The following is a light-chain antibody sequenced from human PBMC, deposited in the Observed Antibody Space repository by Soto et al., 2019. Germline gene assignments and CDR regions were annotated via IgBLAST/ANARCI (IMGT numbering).Light chain of an antibody. CDR2: DAS. CDR1: QSVSSSY. J-gene: IGKJ3*01. V-gene: IGKV3-20*01. CDR3: QHYGTSAL. Sequence: EIVLTQSPGTLSLSPGERATLSYRASQSVSSSYLAWYQQKPGQAPRLLIYDASRATGIPDRFSASGSGTDFTLTITRLEPEDFAVYYCQHYGTSALFGPGTKVEI.